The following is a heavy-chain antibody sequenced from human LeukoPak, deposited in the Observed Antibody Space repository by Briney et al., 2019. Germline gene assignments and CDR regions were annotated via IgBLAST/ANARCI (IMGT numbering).Heavy chain of an antibody. D-gene: IGHD3/OR15-3a*01. V-gene: IGHV3-48*02. J-gene: IGHJ4*02. CDR3: ARGSLDYPNYYFDY. CDR2: ISSSSSTT. Sequence: PGGSLRLSCAASGFTFSTYSMNWVRQAPGKGLEWVSYISSSSSTTFYADSVKGRFTISRDNAKNSLYLQMNSLRDEDTAVYYCARGSLDYPNYYFDYWGQGTLVTVSS. CDR1: GFTFSTYS.